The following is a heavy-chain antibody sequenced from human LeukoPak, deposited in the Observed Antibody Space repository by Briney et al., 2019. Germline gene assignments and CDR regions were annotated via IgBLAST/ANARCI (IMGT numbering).Heavy chain of an antibody. CDR2: ISAYNGNT. Sequence: GASVKLSCKASGYTFTDYYVHWVRQAPGQGPEWMGWISAYNGNTNYAQKLQGRVTMTTDTSTSTAYMELRSLRSDDTAVYYCARHRGLGIPRSDAFDIWGQGTMVTVSS. D-gene: IGHD7-27*01. V-gene: IGHV1-18*04. CDR1: GYTFTDYY. CDR3: ARHRGLGIPRSDAFDI. J-gene: IGHJ3*02.